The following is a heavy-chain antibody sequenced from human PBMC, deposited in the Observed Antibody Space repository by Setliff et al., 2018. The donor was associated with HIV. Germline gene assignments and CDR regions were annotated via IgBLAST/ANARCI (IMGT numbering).Heavy chain of an antibody. V-gene: IGHV1-3*04. D-gene: IGHD3-16*01. CDR1: GYSFSRSW. CDR3: ARDLSYTANWEFDF. Sequence: ASVKVSCKASGYSFSRSWVQWVRQASGQGLEWMGWLNIANGKTQYSQKFRGRVTFTRDISANTAYLDLNSLKSEDSAIYYCARDLSYTANWEFDFWGQGTLVTVSS. J-gene: IGHJ4*02. CDR2: LNIANGKT.